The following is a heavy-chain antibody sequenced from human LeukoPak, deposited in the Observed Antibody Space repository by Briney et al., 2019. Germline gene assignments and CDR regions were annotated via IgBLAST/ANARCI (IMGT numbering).Heavy chain of an antibody. CDR1: GLTFSSYW. CDR2: IKQDGSEK. CDR3: ASYNWNYPLDDY. J-gene: IGHJ4*02. V-gene: IGHV3-7*01. D-gene: IGHD1-7*01. Sequence: PGGPLRLSCAASGLTFSSYWMSWVRQAPGKGLEWVANIKQDGSEKYYVDSVKGRFTISRDNAKNSLYLQMNSLRAEDTAVYYCASYNWNYPLDDYWGQGTLVTVSS.